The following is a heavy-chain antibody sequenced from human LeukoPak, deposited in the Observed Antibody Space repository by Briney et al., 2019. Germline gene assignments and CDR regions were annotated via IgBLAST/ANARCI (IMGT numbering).Heavy chain of an antibody. J-gene: IGHJ3*02. CDR1: GGSISSSSYY. CDR2: INHSGST. D-gene: IGHD3-22*01. Sequence: SETLSLTCTVSGGSISSSSYYWSWIRQPPGKGLEWIGEINHSGSTNYNPSLKSRVTISVDTSKNQFSLKLSSVTAADTAVYYCARGRTYYYDSSGYYWRTWAFDIWGQGTMVTVSS. CDR3: ARGRTYYYDSSGYYWRTWAFDI. V-gene: IGHV4-39*07.